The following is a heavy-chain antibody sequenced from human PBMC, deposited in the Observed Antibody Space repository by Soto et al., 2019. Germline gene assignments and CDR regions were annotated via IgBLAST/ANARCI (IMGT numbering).Heavy chain of an antibody. V-gene: IGHV3-23*01. CDR2: ISGSGGST. CDR3: AKGGVDILTGYYRY. Sequence: GGSLRLSCAASGFTFSSYAMSWVRQAPGKGLEWVSAISGSGGSTYYADSVKGRFTISRDNSKNTLYLQMNSLRAEDTAVYYCAKGGVDILTGYYRYWGQGTLVAVSS. D-gene: IGHD3-9*01. J-gene: IGHJ4*02. CDR1: GFTFSSYA.